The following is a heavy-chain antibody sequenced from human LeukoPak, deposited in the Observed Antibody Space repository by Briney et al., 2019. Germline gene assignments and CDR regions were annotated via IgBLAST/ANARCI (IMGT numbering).Heavy chain of an antibody. CDR1: GFTLSNYW. J-gene: IGHJ6*02. CDR3: AKGLEAAHTYYGMDV. CDR2: IKQDGSEK. V-gene: IGHV3-7*01. Sequence: EGSLRLSCAASGFTLSNYWMSWVRQAPGKGLEWVANIKQDGSEKYYVDSLKGRFTISRDNAKNSLYLQMNSLRAEDTAVYYCAKGLEAAHTYYGMDVWGQGTTVTVSS. D-gene: IGHD6-13*01.